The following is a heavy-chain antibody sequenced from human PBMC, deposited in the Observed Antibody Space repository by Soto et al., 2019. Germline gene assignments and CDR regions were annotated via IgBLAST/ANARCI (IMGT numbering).Heavy chain of an antibody. D-gene: IGHD6-13*01. J-gene: IGHJ6*02. CDR3: AGSGLAAAGDYGMDV. V-gene: IGHV5-51*01. CDR2: IYPGDSDT. Sequence: PGESLKISCNGSGYIFTSYWIGWVRQMPGKGLEWMGIIYPGDSDTRYSPSFQGQVTISADKSISTAYLQWSSLKASDTAMYYCAGSGLAAAGDYGMDVWGQGTTVTVSS. CDR1: GYIFTSYW.